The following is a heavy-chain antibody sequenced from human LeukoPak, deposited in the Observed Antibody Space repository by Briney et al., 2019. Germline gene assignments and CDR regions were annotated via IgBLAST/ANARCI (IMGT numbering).Heavy chain of an antibody. CDR1: GLTFSKYG. J-gene: IGHJ4*02. CDR2: ISSSSSYL. D-gene: IGHD5-24*01. Sequence: GGSLRLSCAASGLTFSKYGMNWVRQAPGKGLEWVSSISSSSSYLYYADAVKGRFTISRDNANNSLYLQMNSLRAEDTAVYYCARDLAAYTYNYWGQGTLVTVSS. V-gene: IGHV3-21*01. CDR3: ARDLAAYTYNY.